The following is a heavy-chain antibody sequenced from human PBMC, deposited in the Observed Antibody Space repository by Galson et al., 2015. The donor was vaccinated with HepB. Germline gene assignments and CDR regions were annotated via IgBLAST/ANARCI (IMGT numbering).Heavy chain of an antibody. J-gene: IGHJ5*02. D-gene: IGHD3-10*01. V-gene: IGHV5-10-1*01. Sequence: GAEVKKPGESLRISCKGSGYSFTSYWISWVRQMPGKGLEWMGRIDPSDSYTNYSPSFQGHVTISADKSISTAYLQWSSLKASDTAMYYCARLILTYYYGSGSYFWFDPWGQGTLVTVSS. CDR2: IDPSDSYT. CDR1: GYSFTSYW. CDR3: ARLILTYYYGSGSYFWFDP.